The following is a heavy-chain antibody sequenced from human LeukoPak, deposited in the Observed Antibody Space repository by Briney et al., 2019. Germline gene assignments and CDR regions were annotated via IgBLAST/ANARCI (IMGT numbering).Heavy chain of an antibody. CDR3: ARGRSYSYGPRFYYYYYMDV. CDR1: GGSFSGYY. V-gene: IGHV4-34*01. J-gene: IGHJ6*03. D-gene: IGHD5-18*01. Sequence: PSETLSLTCAVYGGSFSGYYWSWIRQPPGKGLEWIGEINHSGSTNYNPSLKSRVTISVDTSKNQFSLTLSSVTAADTAVYYCARGRSYSYGPRFYYYYYMDVWGKGTTVTVSS. CDR2: INHSGST.